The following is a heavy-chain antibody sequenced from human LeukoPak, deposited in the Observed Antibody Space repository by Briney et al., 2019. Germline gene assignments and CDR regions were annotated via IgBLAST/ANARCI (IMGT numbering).Heavy chain of an antibody. V-gene: IGHV3-53*01. J-gene: IGHJ4*02. CDR1: GLTVSSNY. D-gene: IGHD2-15*01. CDR2: LYSGGST. CDR3: ARVAAKTVDY. Sequence: GGSLRLSCAASGLTVSSNYMSWVRQAPGKGLEWVSVLYSGGSTYYADSVKGRFTISRDNSKNTLYLQMNSLRAEDTAVYYCARVAAKTVDYWGQGTLVTVSS.